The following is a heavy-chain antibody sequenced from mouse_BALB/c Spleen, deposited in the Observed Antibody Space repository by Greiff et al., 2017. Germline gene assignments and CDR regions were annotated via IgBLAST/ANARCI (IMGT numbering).Heavy chain of an antibody. CDR3: ARTDDVGAMDY. V-gene: IGHV14-3*02. CDR2: IDPANGNT. CDR1: GFNIKDTY. D-gene: IGHD2-12*01. Sequence: EVKLQESGAELVKPGASVKLSCTASGFNIKDTYMHWVKQRPEQGLEWIGRIDPANGNTKYDPKFQGKATITADTSSNTAYLQLSSLTSEDTAVYYCARTDDVGAMDYWGQGTSVTVSS. J-gene: IGHJ4*01.